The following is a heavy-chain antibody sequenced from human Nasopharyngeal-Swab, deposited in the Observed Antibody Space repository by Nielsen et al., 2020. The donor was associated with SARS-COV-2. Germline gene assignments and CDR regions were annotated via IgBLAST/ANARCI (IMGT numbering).Heavy chain of an antibody. CDR2: ISWNSGSI. CDR1: GFTFDDYA. D-gene: IGHD3-22*01. Sequence: LSLTCAASGFTFDDYAMHWVRQAPGKGLEWVSGISWNSGSIGYADSVKGRFTISRDNAKNSLYLQMNSLRAEDTALYYCAKLDSSGYYPTVDYWGQGTLVTVSS. V-gene: IGHV3-9*01. CDR3: AKLDSSGYYPTVDY. J-gene: IGHJ4*02.